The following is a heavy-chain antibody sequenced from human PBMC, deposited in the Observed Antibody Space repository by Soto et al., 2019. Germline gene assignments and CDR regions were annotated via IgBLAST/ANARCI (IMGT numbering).Heavy chain of an antibody. Sequence: QVQLQESGPELVKSSQTLSLTCTVSNGSISTNGHYWTWIRQRPGKGLEWIAYIYYTGNSYYNPSLKSRLTISIDTSKNQFPLTLRSVTAADTAVYYCARAQWGFDSWGQGTLVTVSS. V-gene: IGHV4-31*03. CDR3: ARAQWGFDS. CDR1: NGSISTNGHY. J-gene: IGHJ4*02. D-gene: IGHD6-19*01. CDR2: IYYTGNS.